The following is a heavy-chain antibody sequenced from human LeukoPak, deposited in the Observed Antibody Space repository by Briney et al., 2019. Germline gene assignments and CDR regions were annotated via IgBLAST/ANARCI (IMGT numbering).Heavy chain of an antibody. D-gene: IGHD1-26*01. CDR1: GFTFSSYE. V-gene: IGHV3-48*03. Sequence: PGGSLRLSCAASGFTFSSYEMNWVRQAPGKGLEWVLYISSSGSTIYYADSVKGRFTISRDNAKNSLYLQMNSLRAEDTAVYYCARDPYSGSYYFDYWGQGTLVTVSS. J-gene: IGHJ4*02. CDR3: ARDPYSGSYYFDY. CDR2: ISSSGSTI.